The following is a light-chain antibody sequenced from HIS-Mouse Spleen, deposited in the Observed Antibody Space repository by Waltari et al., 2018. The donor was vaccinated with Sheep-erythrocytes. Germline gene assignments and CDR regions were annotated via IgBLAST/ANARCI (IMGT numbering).Light chain of an antibody. CDR3: QQYYSYPPT. CDR1: QGISSY. Sequence: AIRMTQSPSSFSASPGERATITCPASQGISSYLAWYQQKPGKAPKLLIYAASTLQSGVPSRFSGSGSGTDFTLTISCLQSEDFATYYCQQYYSYPPTFGQGTKVEIK. J-gene: IGKJ1*01. CDR2: AAS. V-gene: IGKV1-8*01.